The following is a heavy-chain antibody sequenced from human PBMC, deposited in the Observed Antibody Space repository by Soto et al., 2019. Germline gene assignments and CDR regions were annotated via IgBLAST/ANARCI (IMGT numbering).Heavy chain of an antibody. CDR3: ARDPGPTHLYYYGMDV. J-gene: IGHJ6*02. V-gene: IGHV1-18*04. CDR2: ISAYNGNT. CDR1: GYTFTSYY. Sequence: ASVKVSCKASGYTFTSYYMHWVRQAPGQGLEWMGIISAYNGNTSYAQKFQGRVTMTTDTSTSTAYMELRSLRSDDTAVYYCARDPGPTHLYYYGMDVWGQGTTVTVSS.